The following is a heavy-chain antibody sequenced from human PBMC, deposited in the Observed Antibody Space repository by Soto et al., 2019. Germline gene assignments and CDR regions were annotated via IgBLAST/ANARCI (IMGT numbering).Heavy chain of an antibody. J-gene: IGHJ5*02. CDR2: IYYSGST. V-gene: IGHV4-59*08. D-gene: IGHD5-18*01. CDR1: GGSISSYY. CDR3: ARHGYSYADRWFDP. Sequence: SETLSLTCTVSGGSISSYYWSWIRQPPGKGLEWIGYIYYSGSTNYNPSLKSRVTISVDTSKNQFSLKLSSVTAADTAVYYCARHGYSYADRWFDPWGQGTLVTVS.